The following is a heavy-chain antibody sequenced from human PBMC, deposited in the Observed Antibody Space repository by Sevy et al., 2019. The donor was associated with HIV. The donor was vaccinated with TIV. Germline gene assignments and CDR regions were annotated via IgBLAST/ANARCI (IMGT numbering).Heavy chain of an antibody. J-gene: IGHJ6*02. V-gene: IGHV3-66*02. D-gene: IGHD2-15*01. CDR3: ARVRRFGGNECDLYYYYGMDV. Sequence: GGSLRLSCAASGFNVNDNYMTWVRQAPGKGLEWVSIIHADGSSYYADYVKGRFTMSRDDSKNIVNFQMNSLRADGTVVVDCARVRRFGGNECDLYYYYGMDVWGQGTAVTVSS. CDR2: IHADGSS. CDR1: GFNVNDNY.